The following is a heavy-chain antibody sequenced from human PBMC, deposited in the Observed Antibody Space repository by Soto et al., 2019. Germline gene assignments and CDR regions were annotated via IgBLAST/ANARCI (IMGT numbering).Heavy chain of an antibody. D-gene: IGHD3-16*01. V-gene: IGHV3-74*01. CDR3: AIFSLGFDP. CDR1: GFPFNTYW. Sequence: PGGSLRLSCAASGFPFNTYWMHWVRQAPGEGLVWVSRINAVGSGTTYADSVKGRFTVSRDNANNMLYLQMNSLRAEDTAVYYCAIFSLGFDPWGQGTLVTVSS. J-gene: IGHJ5*02. CDR2: INAVGSGT.